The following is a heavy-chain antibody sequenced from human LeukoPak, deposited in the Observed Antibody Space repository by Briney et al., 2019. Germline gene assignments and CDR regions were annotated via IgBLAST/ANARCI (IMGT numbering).Heavy chain of an antibody. D-gene: IGHD3/OR15-3a*01. J-gene: IGHJ4*02. CDR2: MYYSGSS. CDR3: ARQTGSGLFILP. V-gene: IGHV4-59*04. CDR1: GGSISSYY. Sequence: PSETLSLTCTVSGGSISSYYWSWIRQPPGKGLEWIGSMYYSGSSYYNPSLKSRVTISVDASENQFSLKLSSVTAADTAVYYCARQTGSGLFILPGGQGTLVTVSS.